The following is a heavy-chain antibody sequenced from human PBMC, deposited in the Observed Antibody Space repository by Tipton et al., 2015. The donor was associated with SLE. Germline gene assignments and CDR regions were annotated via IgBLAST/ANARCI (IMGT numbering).Heavy chain of an antibody. J-gene: IGHJ5*02. CDR1: GFTFSAYS. CDR2: MSGDSEYI. V-gene: IGHV3-21*03. Sequence: SLRLSCVASGFTFSAYSVNWLRQAPGKGLEWLSSMSGDSEYIYYADSVKGRFTISRDNAKNSLFLQMNSLRAEDTGVYYCARDLRVDISSAWSPNFYLWGQGTLVTVSS. D-gene: IGHD6-19*01. CDR3: ARDLRVDISSAWSPNFYL.